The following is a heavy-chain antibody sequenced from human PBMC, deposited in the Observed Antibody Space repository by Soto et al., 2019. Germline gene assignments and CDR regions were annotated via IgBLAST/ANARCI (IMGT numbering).Heavy chain of an antibody. CDR1: GYTFTSYG. Sequence: ASVKVSCKASGYTFTSYGISWVRQAPGQGLEWMGWISAYNGNTNYAQKLQGRVTMTTDTSTSTAYMELRSLRSDDTALYYCARVVGRYFDIYYMDVWGKGTTVTVSS. D-gene: IGHD3-9*01. CDR3: ARVVGRYFDIYYMDV. CDR2: ISAYNGNT. V-gene: IGHV1-18*01. J-gene: IGHJ6*03.